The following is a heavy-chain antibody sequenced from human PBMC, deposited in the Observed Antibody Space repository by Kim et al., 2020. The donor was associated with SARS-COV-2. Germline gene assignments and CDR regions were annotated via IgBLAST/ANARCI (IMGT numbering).Heavy chain of an antibody. CDR3: ARESYGGGDY. J-gene: IGHJ4*02. Sequence: TIYYAASVKGRFTISRDTAKNSLYLQMTSLRAEDTAVYYCARESYGGGDYWGQGTLVTVSS. V-gene: IGHV3-11*04. CDR2: TI. D-gene: IGHD1-26*01.